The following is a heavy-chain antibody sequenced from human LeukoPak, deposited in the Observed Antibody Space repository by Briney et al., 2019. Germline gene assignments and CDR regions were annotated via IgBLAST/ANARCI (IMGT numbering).Heavy chain of an antibody. Sequence: GRSLRLSCAASGFTFSSYGMHWVRQAPGKGLEWVSAIVGSGGSTYYADSVKGRFTISRDNSKNTLFLQMNSLRVEDTALYYCSKWGDYDVLTGYYDSDFWGQGTLVTVSS. CDR1: GFTFSSYG. D-gene: IGHD3-9*01. J-gene: IGHJ4*02. CDR2: IVGSGGST. V-gene: IGHV3-23*01. CDR3: SKWGDYDVLTGYYDSDF.